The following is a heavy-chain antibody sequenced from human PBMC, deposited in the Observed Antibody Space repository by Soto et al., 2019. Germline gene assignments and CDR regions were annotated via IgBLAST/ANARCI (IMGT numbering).Heavy chain of an antibody. D-gene: IGHD3-3*01. Sequence: PGGSLRLSCAASGFIFSIYSMNWVRQAPGKGLEWVSSISSSSSYIYYADSVKGRFTISRDNAKNSLYLQMNSLRAEDTAVYYCARASNLYDFWSGYLGYWGQGTLVTVSS. CDR2: ISSSSSYI. J-gene: IGHJ4*02. CDR1: GFIFSIYS. V-gene: IGHV3-21*01. CDR3: ARASNLYDFWSGYLGY.